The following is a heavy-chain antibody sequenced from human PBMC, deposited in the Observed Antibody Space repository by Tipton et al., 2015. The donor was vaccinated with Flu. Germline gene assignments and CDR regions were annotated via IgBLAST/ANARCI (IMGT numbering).Heavy chain of an antibody. J-gene: IGHJ4*02. CDR3: ARVYRKAFDF. V-gene: IGHV4-59*11. CDR2: TYYSGST. CDR1: RGSINNQY. Sequence: TLSLTCVVSRGSINNQYWSWIRQAPGKGLDWIGYTYYSGSTTYNPALKSRVAISVDTSKGHFSPNLTAVTAADTAVYYCARVYRKAFDFWGQGILVTVSS.